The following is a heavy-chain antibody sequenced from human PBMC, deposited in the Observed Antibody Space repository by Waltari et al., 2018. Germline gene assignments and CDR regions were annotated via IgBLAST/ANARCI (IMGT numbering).Heavy chain of an antibody. CDR1: GFTFSSYG. Sequence: QVQLVESGGGVVQPGRSLRLSCAASGFTFSSYGMHWVRQAPGKGLEWVAVIWYDGSNKYYADSVKGRLTIARDNSKNTLYRQRNSLGAEDTAMYYWAKSSTSSGAFDIWGQGTMVTVSS. J-gene: IGHJ3*02. CDR2: IWYDGSNK. V-gene: IGHV3-30*18. D-gene: IGHD2-2*01. CDR3: AKSSTSSGAFDI.